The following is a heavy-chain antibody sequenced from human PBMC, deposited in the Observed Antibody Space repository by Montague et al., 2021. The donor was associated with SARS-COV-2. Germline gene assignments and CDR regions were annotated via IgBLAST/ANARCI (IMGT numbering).Heavy chain of an antibody. V-gene: IGHV4-34*01. D-gene: IGHD3-22*01. CDR1: RGSFHIFS. J-gene: IGHJ6*02. Sequence: SETLSLTCAVYRGSFHIFSWGWIRQSPGKGLEWIGEIDHSGNTNYNPSLKSRVTISVDTSKNQFSLKLSSVTAADTAVYYCARDSDYYDSSAGYYYGMDVWGQGTTVTVSS. CDR3: ARDSDYYDSSAGYYYGMDV. CDR2: IDHSGNT.